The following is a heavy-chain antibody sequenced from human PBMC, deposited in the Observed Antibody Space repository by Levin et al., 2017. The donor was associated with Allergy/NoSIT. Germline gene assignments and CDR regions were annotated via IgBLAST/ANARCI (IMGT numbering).Heavy chain of an antibody. CDR3: ARGDSGYDFIYYYYYMDV. V-gene: IGHV7-4-1*01. CDR1: GYTFTSYA. CDR2: INTNTGNP. Sequence: ASVKVSCKASGYTFTSYAMNWVRQAPGQGLEWMGWINTNTGNPTYAQGFTGRFVFSLDTSVSTAYLQICSLKAEDTAVYYCARGDSGYDFIYYYYYMDVWGKGTTVTVSS. D-gene: IGHD5-12*01. J-gene: IGHJ6*03.